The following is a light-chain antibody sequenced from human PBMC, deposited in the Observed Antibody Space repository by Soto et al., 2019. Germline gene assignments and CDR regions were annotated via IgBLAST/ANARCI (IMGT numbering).Light chain of an antibody. CDR1: QSLLYSNGYNY. CDR2: LGS. V-gene: IGKV2-28*01. J-gene: IGKJ2*01. CDR3: MQALQVPHT. Sequence: DIVMTQSPLSLPVTPGEPASISCISSQSLLYSNGYNYLDWYLQKPGQSPQLLIYLGSNRASGVPDRFSGSGSGTDFTLKISRVEAEDVGVYYCMQALQVPHTFGQGTKLEIK.